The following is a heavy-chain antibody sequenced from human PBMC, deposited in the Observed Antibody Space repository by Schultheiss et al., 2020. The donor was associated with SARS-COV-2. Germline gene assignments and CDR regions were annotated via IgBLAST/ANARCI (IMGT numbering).Heavy chain of an antibody. V-gene: IGHV4-34*09. CDR2: INHSGST. CDR1: GGSFSGYY. CDR3: ARDIPSNGMDV. Sequence: SETLSLTCAVYGGSFSGYYWSWIRQPPGKGLEWIGEINHSGSTNYNPSLKSRVTISVDTSKNQFSLKLSSVTAADTAVYYCARDIPSNGMDVWGQGTTVTVSS. J-gene: IGHJ6*02.